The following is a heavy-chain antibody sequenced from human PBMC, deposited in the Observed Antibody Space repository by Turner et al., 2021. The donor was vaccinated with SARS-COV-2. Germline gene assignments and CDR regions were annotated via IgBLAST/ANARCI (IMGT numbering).Heavy chain of an antibody. D-gene: IGHD3-22*01. CDR3: AGIQSYDRSDYYAMDV. V-gene: IGHV3-30-3*01. Sequence: QVQLVESGGGVVQPGRSLRLSCSASGFTFSSYAMNWVRQAPGKGLEWVAVISYDGSNKYYADSVKGRFTISRDNSKNTLYLQMNSLRAEDTAVYYCAGIQSYDRSDYYAMDVWGQGTTVTVSS. CDR2: ISYDGSNK. CDR1: GFTFSSYA. J-gene: IGHJ6*02.